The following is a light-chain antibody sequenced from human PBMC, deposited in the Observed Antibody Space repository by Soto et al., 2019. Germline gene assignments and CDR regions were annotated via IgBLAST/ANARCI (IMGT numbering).Light chain of an antibody. V-gene: IGKV3-15*01. CDR3: QQYNNWPTWA. J-gene: IGKJ1*01. Sequence: EIVMTQSPATLSVSPGERATLSCRASQSVSRNIAWYQQKPGQAPRLLIYGASTRAISIPARFSGSGSGTEFTLTISSLQSEDFAVYYCQQYNNWPTWAFGQGTKVEIK. CDR1: QSVSRN. CDR2: GAS.